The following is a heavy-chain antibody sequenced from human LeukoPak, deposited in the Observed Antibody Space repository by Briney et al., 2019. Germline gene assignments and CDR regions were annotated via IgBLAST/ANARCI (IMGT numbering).Heavy chain of an antibody. CDR2: IYYSGNS. J-gene: IGHJ4*02. Sequence: PSETLSLTCTVSGGSISSDHYYWGWVRQPPGKGLEWIGSIYYSGNSYYNPPPKSRVTMSVDTSKNQFSLKLTSVTAADTAVYYCARDPFRSSFDSWGQGTLVTVSS. CDR3: ARDPFRSSFDS. D-gene: IGHD6-6*01. V-gene: IGHV4-39*07. CDR1: GGSISSDHYY.